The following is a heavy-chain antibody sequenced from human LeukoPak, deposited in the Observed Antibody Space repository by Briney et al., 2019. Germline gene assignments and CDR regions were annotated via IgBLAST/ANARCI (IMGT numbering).Heavy chain of an antibody. CDR3: ARGSYYDSSGYYFNYYYYYYGMDV. Sequence: ASVKVSCKASGYTFTSYDINWVRQATGQGLEWMGWMNPNSGNTGYAQKFQGRVTMTRNTSISTAYTELSSLRSEDTAVYYCARGSYYDSSGYYFNYYYYYYGMDVWGQGTTVTVSS. V-gene: IGHV1-8*01. J-gene: IGHJ6*02. CDR2: MNPNSGNT. CDR1: GYTFTSYD. D-gene: IGHD3-22*01.